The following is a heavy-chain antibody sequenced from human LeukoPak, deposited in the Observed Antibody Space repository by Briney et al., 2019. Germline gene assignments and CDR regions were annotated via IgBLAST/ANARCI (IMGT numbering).Heavy chain of an antibody. CDR2: MCFSRSA. D-gene: IGHD4-17*01. CDR1: GGSISSYY. V-gene: IGHV4-59*08. CDR3: ARHEPRVTMASFEI. Sequence: SESLSLTCTVSGGSISSYYWSWIRQPPGKGLEWIGYMCFSRSANYNHSLKSRATISVDKSKNQFSLKLSSVTAADTAVYYCARHEPRVTMASFEIWGRGTMVTVSS. J-gene: IGHJ3*02.